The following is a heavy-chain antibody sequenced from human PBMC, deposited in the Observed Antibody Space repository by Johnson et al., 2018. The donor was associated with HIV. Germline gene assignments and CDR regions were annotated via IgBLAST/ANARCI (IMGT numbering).Heavy chain of an antibody. V-gene: IGHV3-23*04. CDR2: INWNGGSGDRT. J-gene: IGHJ3*02. Sequence: VQLVEPGGGLVQPGGSLRLSCAASGFIFDDHGMTWVRQAPGTGLEWVSGINWNGGSGDRTSYADFAKGRFTISRDNSKTTLYMQMISLRAEDTATYYCAREVAGDYGDSPGAFDIWGQGTMVTVSS. CDR3: AREVAGDYGDSPGAFDI. CDR1: GFIFDDHG. D-gene: IGHD4-17*01.